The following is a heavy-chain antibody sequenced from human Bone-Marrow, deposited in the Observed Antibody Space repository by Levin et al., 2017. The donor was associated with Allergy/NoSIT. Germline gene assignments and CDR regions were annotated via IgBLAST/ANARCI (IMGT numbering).Heavy chain of an antibody. D-gene: IGHD2-2*01. J-gene: IGHJ6*03. CDR1: GFTFSGSA. CDR2: IRSKANSYAT. V-gene: IGHV3-73*01. Sequence: GGSLRLSCAASGFTFSGSAMHWVRQASGKGLEWVGRIRSKANSYATAYAASVKGRFTISRDDSKNTAYLQMNSLKTEDTAVYYCTRQKRSQYCSSTSCYFSSYYYYMDVWGKGTTVTVSS. CDR3: TRQKRSQYCSSTSCYFSSYYYYMDV.